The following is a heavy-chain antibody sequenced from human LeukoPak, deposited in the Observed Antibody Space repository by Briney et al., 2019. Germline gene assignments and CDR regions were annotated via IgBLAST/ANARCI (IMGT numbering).Heavy chain of an antibody. J-gene: IGHJ5*02. CDR2: IDPNSGGT. Sequence: ASVKVSCKASGYTFTGYYMHWVRQAPGQGLEWMGWIDPNSGGTNYAQKFQGRVTMTRDTSISTAYMELSRLRSDDTAVYYCASVYNWNDAGWFDPWGQGTLVTVSS. V-gene: IGHV1-2*02. CDR1: GYTFTGYY. CDR3: ASVYNWNDAGWFDP. D-gene: IGHD1-20*01.